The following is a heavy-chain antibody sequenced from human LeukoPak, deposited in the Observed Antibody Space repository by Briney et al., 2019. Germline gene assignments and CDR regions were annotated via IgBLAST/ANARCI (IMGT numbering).Heavy chain of an antibody. V-gene: IGHV4-34*01. CDR2: INHSGST. J-gene: IGHJ4*02. CDR1: GGSISSGGYY. Sequence: PSETLSLTCAVSGGSISSGGYYWSWIRQPPGKGLEWIGEINHSGSTNYNPSLKSRVTISVDTSKNQFSLKLSSVTAADTAVYYCARGLLERRGRYFDYWGQGTLVTVSS. D-gene: IGHD1-1*01. CDR3: ARGLLERRGRYFDY.